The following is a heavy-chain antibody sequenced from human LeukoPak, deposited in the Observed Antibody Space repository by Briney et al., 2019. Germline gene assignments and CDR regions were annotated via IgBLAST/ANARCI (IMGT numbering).Heavy chain of an antibody. V-gene: IGHV4-59*01. CDR3: ARGPSSWYDVVFDY. J-gene: IGHJ4*02. CDR1: GGSISSYY. CDR2: IYYSGST. D-gene: IGHD6-13*01. Sequence: SETLSLTCTVSGGSISSYYWSWIRQPPGKGLEWIGYIYYSGSTNYNPSLKSRVTISVDTSKNQFSLKLSSVTAADTAVYYCARGPSSWYDVVFDYWGQGTLVTVSS.